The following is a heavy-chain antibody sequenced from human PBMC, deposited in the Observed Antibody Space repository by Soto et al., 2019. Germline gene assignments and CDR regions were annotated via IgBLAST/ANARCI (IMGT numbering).Heavy chain of an antibody. D-gene: IGHD6-6*01. CDR3: AKLGAYSTSAIGS. CDR2: ISASAGTT. V-gene: IGHV3-23*01. J-gene: IGHJ4*02. Sequence: EVHLLESGGGLVQPGGSLRLSCAPSGFTFSNFAMSWVRQAPGKGLEWVSAISASAGTTYYSDSVKGRFTISRDNSKNTLYVQMNSLRAEDTAIYYCAKLGAYSTSAIGSWGQGALVTVSS. CDR1: GFTFSNFA.